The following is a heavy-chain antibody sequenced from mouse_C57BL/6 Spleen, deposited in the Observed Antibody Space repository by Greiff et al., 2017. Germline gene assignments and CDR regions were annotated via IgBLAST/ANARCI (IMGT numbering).Heavy chain of an antibody. CDR3: ARGGQLRPYYFDY. CDR1: GYTFTSYW. V-gene: IGHV1-61*01. CDR2: IYPSDSET. D-gene: IGHD3-2*02. J-gene: IGHJ2*01. Sequence: QVQLQQPGAELVRPGSSVKLSCKASGYTFTSYWMDWVKQRPGQGLEWIGNIYPSDSETHYNQKFKDKATLTVDKSSSTAYMQLSSLTSEDSAVYYCARGGQLRPYYFDYWGQGTTLTVSS.